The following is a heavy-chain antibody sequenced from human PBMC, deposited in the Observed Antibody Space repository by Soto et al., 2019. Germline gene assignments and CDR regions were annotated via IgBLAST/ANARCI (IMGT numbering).Heavy chain of an antibody. V-gene: IGHV4-59*08. CDR3: AREVDYYGSGSYSDDAFDI. J-gene: IGHJ3*02. CDR1: GGSISSYY. D-gene: IGHD3-10*01. CDR2: IYYSGST. Sequence: PSETLSLTCTVSGGSISSYYWSWIRQPPGKGLEWIGYIYYSGSTNYNPSLKSRVTISVDTSKNQFSLKLSSVTAADTAVYYCAREVDYYGSGSYSDDAFDIWGQGTMVS.